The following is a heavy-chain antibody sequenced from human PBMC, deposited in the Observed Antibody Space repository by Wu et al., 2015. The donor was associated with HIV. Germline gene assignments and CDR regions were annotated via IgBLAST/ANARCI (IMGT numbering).Heavy chain of an antibody. CDR1: GGTFSSYV. Sequence: QVQLVQSGAEVKKPGSSVKVSCKASGGTFSSYVISWVRQAPGQGLEWMGGIIPMFGTVNYAQKFQGRVTSTTDESTSTAYMDLSSLRSEDTAVYYCASRFYDSSGYGGMDVWGQGDHGSPSP. J-gene: IGHJ6*02. V-gene: IGHV1-69*05. CDR3: ASRFYDSSGYGGMDV. CDR2: IIPMFGTV. D-gene: IGHD3-22*01.